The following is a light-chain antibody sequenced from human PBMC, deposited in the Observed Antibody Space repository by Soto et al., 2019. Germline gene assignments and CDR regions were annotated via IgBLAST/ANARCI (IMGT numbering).Light chain of an antibody. J-gene: IGKJ4*01. CDR2: AAS. CDR1: QSIGRY. CDR3: QQSHSTPLT. Sequence: DIPMTQSPSSLSASVGDRVTITCRASQSIGRYLNWYQQRPGKAPKFLIYAASNLQSGVPSRFSGSGFGTDFTLSISSLQPEDFATYSCQQSHSTPLTFGGGNKVEIK. V-gene: IGKV1-39*01.